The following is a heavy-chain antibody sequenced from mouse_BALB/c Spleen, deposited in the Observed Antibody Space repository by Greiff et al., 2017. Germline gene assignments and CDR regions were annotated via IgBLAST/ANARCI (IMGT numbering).Heavy chain of an antibody. CDR2: IWGDGST. CDR3: ARDPYYDYERVYAMDY. V-gene: IGHV2-6-7*01. J-gene: IGHJ4*01. D-gene: IGHD2-4*01. CDR1: GFSLTGYG. Sequence: QVQLKESGHGLVAPSQSLSITCTVSGFSLTGYGVNWVRQPPGKGLEWLGMIWGDGSTDYNSALKSRLSISKDNSKSQVFLKMNSLQTDDTARYYCARDPYYDYERVYAMDYWGQGTSVTVSS.